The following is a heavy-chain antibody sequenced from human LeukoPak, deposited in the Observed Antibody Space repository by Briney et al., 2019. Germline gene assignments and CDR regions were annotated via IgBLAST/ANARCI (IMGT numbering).Heavy chain of an antibody. V-gene: IGHV3-33*06. J-gene: IGHJ4*02. CDR3: AKNEGVMVRGVIITWYFDY. Sequence: GGSLRLSCAASGFTFSNYGMHWVRQAPGKGLEWVAIIWYDGSNKYYADSVKGRFTISRDNSKNTLYLQMNSLRAEDTAVYYCAKNEGVMVRGVIITWYFDYWGQGTLVTVSS. D-gene: IGHD3-10*01. CDR1: GFTFSNYG. CDR2: IWYDGSNK.